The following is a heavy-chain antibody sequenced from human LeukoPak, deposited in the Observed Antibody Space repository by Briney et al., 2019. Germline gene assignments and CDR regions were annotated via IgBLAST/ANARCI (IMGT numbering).Heavy chain of an antibody. V-gene: IGHV3-23*01. CDR3: AKGRNVVVPAAMIDY. CDR1: GFTFSSYA. CDR2: ISGSGGGT. D-gene: IGHD2-2*01. J-gene: IGHJ4*02. Sequence: GGSLRLSCAASGFTFSSYAMTWVRQAPGKGLEWVLAISGSGGGTYYADSVKGRFTISRDNSQNTLYLQMSSLRAEDTAVYYCAKGRNVVVPAAMIDYWGQGTLVTVSS.